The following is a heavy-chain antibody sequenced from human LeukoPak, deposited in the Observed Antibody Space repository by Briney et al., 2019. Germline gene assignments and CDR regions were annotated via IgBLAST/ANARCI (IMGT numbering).Heavy chain of an antibody. V-gene: IGHV4-38-2*02. CDR1: GYSINSGYY. D-gene: IGHD6-13*01. Sequence: SETLSLTCTVSGYSINSGYYWVWIRQPPGKGLEWIGTIYHSGSNYYTPSLKSRVTISVDTSKNQFSLKLSSVTAADTAVYYCASIAAAGTYTDYWGQGTLVTVSS. J-gene: IGHJ4*02. CDR3: ASIAAAGTYTDY. CDR2: IYHSGSN.